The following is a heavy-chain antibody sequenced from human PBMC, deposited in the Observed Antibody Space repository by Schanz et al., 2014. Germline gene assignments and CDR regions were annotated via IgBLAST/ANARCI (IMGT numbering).Heavy chain of an antibody. CDR2: IWYDGSNK. CDR1: GFIFSSYG. J-gene: IGHJ6*02. CDR3: ARGRRRIATPSTPSFRNYYYYAMDV. V-gene: IGHV3-33*01. D-gene: IGHD6-13*01. Sequence: QVQMVESGGGVVQPGRSLRLSCAASGFIFSSYGLHWVRQAPGKGLEWVAFIWYDGSNKYYADSVKGRFTISRDNSKNTLYLQMNSLRAEDTSVYICARGRRRIATPSTPSFRNYYYYAMDVWGQGTTVTVSS.